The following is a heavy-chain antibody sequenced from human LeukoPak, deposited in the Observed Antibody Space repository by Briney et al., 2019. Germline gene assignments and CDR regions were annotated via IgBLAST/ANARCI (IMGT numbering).Heavy chain of an antibody. CDR2: IIPMFGTP. Sequence: SVKVSCKTSGGTFSSYAISWVRQAPGQGLEWMGGIIPMFGTPNYAQKFQGRVTITTDESTNTAYMELSSLRSEDTAMYYCARDRGSTKGSYYSYFMDVWAKGPRSPSP. J-gene: IGHJ6*03. D-gene: IGHD3-10*01. V-gene: IGHV1-69*05. CDR3: ARDRGSTKGSYYSYFMDV. CDR1: GGTFSSYA.